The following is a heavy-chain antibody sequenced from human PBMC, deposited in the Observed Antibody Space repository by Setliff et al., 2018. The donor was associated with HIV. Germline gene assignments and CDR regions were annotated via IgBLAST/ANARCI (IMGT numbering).Heavy chain of an antibody. Sequence: PSETLSLTCAVYGGSFSGYYWSWIRQPPGKGLEWIGEINHDRTTNYNPSLKSRVTISVDTSKNQFSLKLSSVTAADTAVYYCARPGVVGSSWSWYFDLWGRGTLVTVSS. CDR1: GGSFSGYY. CDR2: INHDRTT. J-gene: IGHJ2*01. CDR3: ARPGVVGSSWSWYFDL. V-gene: IGHV4-34*01. D-gene: IGHD6-13*01.